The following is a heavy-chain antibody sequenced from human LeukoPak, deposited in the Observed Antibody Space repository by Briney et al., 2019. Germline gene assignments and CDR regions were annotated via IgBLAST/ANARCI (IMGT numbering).Heavy chain of an antibody. CDR1: GYSFTDYY. Sequence: ASVKVSCKTSGYSFTDYYMHWVRQAPGQGLEWMGWTNPNSGGTSSAQRFQGRVTMTRDTSITTVYMEVSWLTSDDTAIYYCARADRLHGGPYLIGPWGQGTLVTVSS. D-gene: IGHD2-21*01. J-gene: IGHJ5*02. V-gene: IGHV1-2*02. CDR3: ARADRLHGGPYLIGP. CDR2: TNPNSGGT.